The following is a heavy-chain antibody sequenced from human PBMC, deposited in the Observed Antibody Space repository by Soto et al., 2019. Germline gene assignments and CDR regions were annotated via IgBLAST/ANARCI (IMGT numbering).Heavy chain of an antibody. J-gene: IGHJ5*02. CDR3: ARMVAGLYYDSSGYPNWFDP. D-gene: IGHD3-22*01. Sequence: SETLSLTCTVSGGSTSSGGYYWSWIRQHPGKGLEWIGYIYYSGSTYYNPSLKSRVTISVDTSKNQFSLKLSSVTAADTAVYYCARMVAGLYYDSSGYPNWFDPWGQGTLVTVSS. V-gene: IGHV4-31*03. CDR1: GGSTSSGGYY. CDR2: IYYSGST.